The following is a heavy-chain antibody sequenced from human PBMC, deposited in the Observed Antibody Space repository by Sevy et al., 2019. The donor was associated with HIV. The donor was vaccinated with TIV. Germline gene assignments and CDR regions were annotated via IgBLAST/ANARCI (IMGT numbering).Heavy chain of an antibody. Sequence: GGSLRLSCAASGFTFSTYSMNWVRQAPGKGLEWVSYISSSSSTIYYADSVRGRFTISRDNAKNSLYLQMNSLRADDTAVYYCARVPSTGRYGMDVWGHGTTVTVSS. CDR3: ARVPSTGRYGMDV. J-gene: IGHJ6*02. D-gene: IGHD3-10*01. CDR2: ISSSSSTI. V-gene: IGHV3-48*01. CDR1: GFTFSTYS.